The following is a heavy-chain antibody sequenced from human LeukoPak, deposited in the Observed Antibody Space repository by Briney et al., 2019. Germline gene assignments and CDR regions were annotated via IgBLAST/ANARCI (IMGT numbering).Heavy chain of an antibody. CDR3: ATYDY. CDR2: IKQDGSEK. CDR1: GFTFSSYW. Sequence: GGSLRLSCVASGFTFSSYWMSWVRQAPGKGLEWVANIKQDGSEKYYVDFVKGRFTISRDNAKNSLYLQMNSLRAEDTGVYYCATYDYWGQGTLVTVSS. V-gene: IGHV3-7*01. J-gene: IGHJ4*02.